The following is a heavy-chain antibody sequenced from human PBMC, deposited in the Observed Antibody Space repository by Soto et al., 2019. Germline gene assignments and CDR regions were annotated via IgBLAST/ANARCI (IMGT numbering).Heavy chain of an antibody. CDR1: GGTFNTYA. J-gene: IGHJ4*02. V-gene: IGHV1-69*19. CDR2: ISPMVGAA. CDR3: AREVQGHTPAFVY. Sequence: QVQLVQSGAEMKKPGSSVKVSCQSSGGTFNTYAMNWVRQAPGQGPEWMGDISPMVGAANYARSVQGRVPITADESTGTSYLQLSSLTSEEPALYPSAREVQGHTPAFVYWGQGTLVTVSS.